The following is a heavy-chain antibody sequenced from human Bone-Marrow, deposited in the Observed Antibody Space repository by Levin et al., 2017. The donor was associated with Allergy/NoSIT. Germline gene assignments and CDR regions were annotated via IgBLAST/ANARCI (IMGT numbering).Heavy chain of an antibody. CDR3: ARFRSYDFWSGPYNWFDP. D-gene: IGHD3-3*01. V-gene: IGHV4-31*03. CDR2: IYYSGST. CDR1: GGSISSGGYY. Sequence: SETLSLTCTVSGGSISSGGYYWSWIRQHPGKGLEWIGYIYYSGSTYYNPSLKSRVTISVDTSKNQFSLKLSSVTAADTAVYYCARFRSYDFWSGPYNWFDPWGQGTLVTVSS. J-gene: IGHJ5*02.